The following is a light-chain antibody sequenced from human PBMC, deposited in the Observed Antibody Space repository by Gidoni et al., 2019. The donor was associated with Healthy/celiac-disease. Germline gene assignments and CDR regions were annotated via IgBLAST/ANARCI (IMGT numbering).Light chain of an antibody. CDR2: AAS. CDR1: QSIRSY. CDR3: QQSYSTPLT. J-gene: IGKJ4*01. Sequence: DIQMTQSPSSLSASVGDRVTITCRASQSIRSYLNWYQQKPGKAPKLLIYAASSLQSGVPSRFSGSGSGTDFTLTISSLQPEDFATYYCQQSYSTPLTFGGGTKVGIK. V-gene: IGKV1-39*01.